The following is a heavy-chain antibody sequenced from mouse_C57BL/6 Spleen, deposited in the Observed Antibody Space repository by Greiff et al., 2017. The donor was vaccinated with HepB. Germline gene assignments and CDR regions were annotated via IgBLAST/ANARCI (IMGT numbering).Heavy chain of an antibody. V-gene: IGHV5-4*01. Sequence: EVQLVESGGGLVKPGGSLKLSCAASGFTFSSYAMSWVRQTPEKRLEWVATISDGGSYTYYPDNVKGRFTISRDNAKNNLYLQMSHLKSEDTAMYYCAREGLGRLRAMDYWGQGTSVTVSS. CDR2: ISDGGSYT. CDR3: AREGLGRLRAMDY. CDR1: GFTFSSYA. D-gene: IGHD2-4*01. J-gene: IGHJ4*01.